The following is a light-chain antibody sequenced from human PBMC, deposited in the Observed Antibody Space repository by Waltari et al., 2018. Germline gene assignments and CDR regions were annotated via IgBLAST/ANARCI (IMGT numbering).Light chain of an antibody. V-gene: IGKV2-28*01. CDR3: MQARQTPWT. Sequence: DIVMTQSPLSLSVTPGEPASISCRSSQRLLHSSGNTFLDWYLQKPGQSPQLLIYLVSNRASGVPDRVSGSGSGTDFTLKISRVEAEDVGVYFCMQARQTPWTFGQGTRVEIK. CDR2: LVS. J-gene: IGKJ1*01. CDR1: QRLLHSSGNTF.